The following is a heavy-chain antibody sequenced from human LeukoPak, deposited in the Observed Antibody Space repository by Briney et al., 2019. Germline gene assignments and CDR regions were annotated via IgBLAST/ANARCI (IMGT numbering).Heavy chain of an antibody. D-gene: IGHD3-9*01. V-gene: IGHV3-7*01. J-gene: IGHJ4*02. CDR2: IKQDGSEK. CDR3: ARDGTDILTGYAIDY. CDR1: GFTFSSYW. Sequence: GGSLRLSWAASGFTFSSYWMSWVRQAPGKGLEWVANIKQDGSEKYYVDSVKGRFTISRDNAKNSLYLQMNSLRAEDTAVYYCARDGTDILTGYAIDYWGQGTLVTVSS.